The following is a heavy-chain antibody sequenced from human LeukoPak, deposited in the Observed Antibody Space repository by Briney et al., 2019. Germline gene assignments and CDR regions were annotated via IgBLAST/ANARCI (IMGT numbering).Heavy chain of an antibody. CDR2: IYYSGST. V-gene: IGHV4-59*01. D-gene: IGHD6-19*01. Sequence: SETLSLTCAVYGGSFSSYYWSWIRQPPGKGLEWIGYIYYSGSTNYNPSLKSRVTISVDTSKNQFSLELSSVTAADTAVYYCARGGESSGWYGRGSPINYFDYWGQGTLVTVSS. CDR1: GGSFSSYY. CDR3: ARGGESSGWYGRGSPINYFDY. J-gene: IGHJ4*02.